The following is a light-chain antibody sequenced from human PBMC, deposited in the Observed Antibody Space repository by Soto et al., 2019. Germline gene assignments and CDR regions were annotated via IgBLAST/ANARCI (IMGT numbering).Light chain of an antibody. J-gene: IGKJ1*01. CDR3: QQYETYWT. CDR2: DAS. V-gene: IGKV1-5*01. CDR1: QSLRIS. Sequence: DIQMTQSPSTLSASVGDRVTITCRASQSLRISLAWYQQKPGRAPKLLIYDASILESGVPSRFSGSGSGTEFTLTISSLQPDDFATYYCQQYETYWTFGQGTKVDIK.